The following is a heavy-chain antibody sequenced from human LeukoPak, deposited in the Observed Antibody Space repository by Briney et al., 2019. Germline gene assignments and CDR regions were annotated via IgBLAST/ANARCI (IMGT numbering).Heavy chain of an antibody. V-gene: IGHV4-4*07. J-gene: IGHJ3*02. CDR2: IYTSGST. CDR1: GGSISSYY. Sequence: SETLSLTCTVSGGSISSYYWSWIRQPAGKGLEWIGRIYTSGSTNYNPSLKSRVTMSVDTSKNQFSLKLSSVTAADTAVYYCARGPATYGGSSRAFDIWGQGTMVTVSS. D-gene: IGHD1-26*01. CDR3: ARGPATYGGSSRAFDI.